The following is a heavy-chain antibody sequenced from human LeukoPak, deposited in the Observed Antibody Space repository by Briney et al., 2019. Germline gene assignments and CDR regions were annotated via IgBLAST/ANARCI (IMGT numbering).Heavy chain of an antibody. CDR3: ARGGTVVSFSFDY. CDR2: IYYSGST. D-gene: IGHD2-15*01. Sequence: SETLSLTCTVSGGSISSSSYYWSWIRQPPGKGLEWIGYIYYSGSTNYNPSLKSRVTISVDTSKNQFSLKLSSVTAADTAVYYCARGGTVVSFSFDYWGQGTLVTVSS. V-gene: IGHV4-61*01. CDR1: GGSISSSSYY. J-gene: IGHJ4*02.